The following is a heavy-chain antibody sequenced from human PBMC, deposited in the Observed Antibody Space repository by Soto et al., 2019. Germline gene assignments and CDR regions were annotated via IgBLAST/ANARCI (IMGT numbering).Heavy chain of an antibody. D-gene: IGHD3-3*01. V-gene: IGHV4-30-2*01. Sequence: PSETLSLTCAVSGGSISSGGYSWSWIRQPPGKGLEWIGYIYHSGSTYYNPSLKSRVTISVDRSKNQFSLKLSSVTAADTAVYYCARAGRAIFGVVRYGMDVWGQGTTVTAP. CDR2: IYHSGST. CDR1: GGSISSGGYS. J-gene: IGHJ6*02. CDR3: ARAGRAIFGVVRYGMDV.